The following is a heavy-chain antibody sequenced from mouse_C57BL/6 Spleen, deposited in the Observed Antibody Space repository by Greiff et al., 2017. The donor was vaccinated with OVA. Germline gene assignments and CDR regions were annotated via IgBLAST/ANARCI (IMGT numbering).Heavy chain of an antibody. CDR1: GYSFTGYY. CDR2: INPSTGGT. V-gene: IGHV1-42*01. Sequence: DVKLQESGPELVKPGASVKISCKASGYSFTGYYMNWVKQSPEKSLEWIGEINPSTGGTTYNQKFKAKATLTVDKSSSTAYMQLKSLTSEDSAVYYCARDPYYYGSSYDFDYWGQGTTLTVSS. D-gene: IGHD1-1*01. J-gene: IGHJ2*01. CDR3: ARDPYYYGSSYDFDY.